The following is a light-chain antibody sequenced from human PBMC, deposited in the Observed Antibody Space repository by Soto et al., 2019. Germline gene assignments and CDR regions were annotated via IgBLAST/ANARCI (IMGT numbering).Light chain of an antibody. Sequence: QSVLTQPPSASGSPGQSLTFSCTGTSSDVGRYDYVSWYQQHPGKAPKLLIYGVTKRPSGVPDRLSGSKSGNTASLTVSGLQTEDEAYYYCNSYAGSNIYVFGTGTKVT. J-gene: IGLJ1*01. V-gene: IGLV2-8*01. CDR3: NSYAGSNIYV. CDR1: SSDVGRYDY. CDR2: GVT.